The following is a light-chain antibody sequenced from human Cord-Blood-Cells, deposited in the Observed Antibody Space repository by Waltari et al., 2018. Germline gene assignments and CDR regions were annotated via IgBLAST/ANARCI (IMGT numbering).Light chain of an antibody. CDR3: QQYNSDPYT. Sequence: DIQMTQSPSTLSASVGVRVTITCRASQSISSWLAWYQQKPGKAPKLLIYKASSLESGVPSRFSGSGSGTEFTLTISRLQPDDFATYYCQQYNSDPYTFGQGTKLEIK. V-gene: IGKV1-5*03. CDR2: KAS. J-gene: IGKJ2*01. CDR1: QSISSW.